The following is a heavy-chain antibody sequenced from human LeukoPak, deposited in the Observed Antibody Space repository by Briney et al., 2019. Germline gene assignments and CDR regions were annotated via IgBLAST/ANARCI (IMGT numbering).Heavy chain of an antibody. Sequence: ASVKVSCKASGYTFTGYYMHWVRQAPGQGLEWMGWINPNSGGTNYAQKFQGRVTITADKSTSTAYMELSSLRSEDTAVYYCASSSSAQTYYYYYMDVWGKGTTVTVSS. CDR2: INPNSGGT. D-gene: IGHD6-6*01. CDR3: ASSSSAQTYYYYYMDV. CDR1: GYTFTGYY. V-gene: IGHV1-2*02. J-gene: IGHJ6*03.